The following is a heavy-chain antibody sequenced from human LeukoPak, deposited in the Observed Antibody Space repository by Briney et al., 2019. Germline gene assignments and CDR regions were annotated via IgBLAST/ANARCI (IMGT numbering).Heavy chain of an antibody. CDR3: AKVSTVTTDY. V-gene: IGHV3-23*01. D-gene: IGHD4-17*01. Sequence: PGGFLKLSCAASGFTFSSYAMSWVRQAPGKGLEWVSAISGSGGSTYYADSVKGRFTISRDNSKNTLYLQMNSLRAEDTAVYYCAKVSTVTTDYWGQGTLVTVSS. CDR1: GFTFSSYA. CDR2: ISGSGGST. J-gene: IGHJ4*02.